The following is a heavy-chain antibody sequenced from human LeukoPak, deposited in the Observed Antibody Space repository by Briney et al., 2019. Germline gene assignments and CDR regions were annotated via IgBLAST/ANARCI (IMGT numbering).Heavy chain of an antibody. Sequence: GGSLRLSCAASGFTFSTYAMNWVRQAPGKGLEWVAVISDDGRHNYYADSVKGRFSISRDNAINSLYLQMDSLRAVDTAIYYCARVRYCSSTSCFRIFDLWGQGTLVTVSS. CDR2: ISDDGRHN. V-gene: IGHV3-30*04. D-gene: IGHD2-2*01. J-gene: IGHJ4*02. CDR1: GFTFSTYA. CDR3: ARVRYCSSTSCFRIFDL.